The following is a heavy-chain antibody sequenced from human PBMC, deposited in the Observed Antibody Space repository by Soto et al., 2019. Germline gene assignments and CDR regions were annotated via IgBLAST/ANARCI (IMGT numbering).Heavy chain of an antibody. J-gene: IGHJ4*02. CDR3: ARDLGFGELGEGGY. Sequence: QVQLVQSGAEVKKPGSSVKVSCKASGGTFSSYAISWVRQAPGQGLEWMGGIIPIFGTANYAQKFQGRVTITADESRSTAYMELSGLRSEDTAVYYCARDLGFGELGEGGYWGQGTLVTVSS. CDR2: IIPIFGTA. V-gene: IGHV1-69*12. CDR1: GGTFSSYA. D-gene: IGHD3-10*01.